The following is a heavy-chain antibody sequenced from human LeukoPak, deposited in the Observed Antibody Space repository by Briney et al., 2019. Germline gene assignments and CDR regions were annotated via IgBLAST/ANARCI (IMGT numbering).Heavy chain of an antibody. J-gene: IGHJ4*02. D-gene: IGHD6-13*01. Sequence: SETLSLTCAVYGGSFSGYYWSWIRQPPGKGLEWIGEINHRGSTNYNPSLKSRVTISVDTSKIQFSLKLSSVTAADTAVYYCARGVGSSWYGDWGQGTLVTVSS. CDR3: ARGVGSSWYGD. V-gene: IGHV4-34*01. CDR1: GGSFSGYY. CDR2: INHRGST.